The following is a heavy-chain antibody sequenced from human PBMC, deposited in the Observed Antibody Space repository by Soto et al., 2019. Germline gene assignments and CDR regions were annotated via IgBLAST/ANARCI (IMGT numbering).Heavy chain of an antibody. CDR2: ISYDGSNK. Sequence: GGSLRLSCAASGFTFNSYAMHWVRQAPGKGLEWVAVISYDGSNKYYADSVKCRFTISRDNSKNTLYLQMYSLRAEDTAVYYCAKDRQPDGLWPFDSWGQGTQVTVSS. V-gene: IGHV3-30-3*01. D-gene: IGHD2-8*01. CDR3: AKDRQPDGLWPFDS. J-gene: IGHJ4*02. CDR1: GFTFNSYA.